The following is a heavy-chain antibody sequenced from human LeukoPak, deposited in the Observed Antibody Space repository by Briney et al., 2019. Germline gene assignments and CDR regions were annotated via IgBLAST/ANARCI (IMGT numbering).Heavy chain of an antibody. D-gene: IGHD3-10*01. CDR3: ARLALWFGEYKGTFDY. Sequence: GESLKISCKGSGYSFTSYWIGWVRQMPGKGLEWMEIIYPGDSDTRYSPSFQGQVTISADKSISTAYLQWSSLKASDTAMYYCARLALWFGEYKGTFDYWGQGTLVTVSS. CDR1: GYSFTSYW. CDR2: IYPGDSDT. J-gene: IGHJ4*02. V-gene: IGHV5-51*01.